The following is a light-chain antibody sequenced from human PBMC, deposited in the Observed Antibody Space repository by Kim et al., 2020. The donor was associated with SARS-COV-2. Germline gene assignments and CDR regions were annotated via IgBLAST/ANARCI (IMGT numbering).Light chain of an antibody. CDR3: HSYDRDSHV. J-gene: IGLJ1*01. V-gene: IGLV6-57*03. CDR2: ADN. Sequence: GSTLTIPGTPARGGMATDYVQWTQQRPGSAPATVIYADNERPSGVPDRFSGSSDASSNSASLTISGLKTEDEADYYCHSYDRDSHVFGTGTKVTVL. CDR1: RGGMATDY.